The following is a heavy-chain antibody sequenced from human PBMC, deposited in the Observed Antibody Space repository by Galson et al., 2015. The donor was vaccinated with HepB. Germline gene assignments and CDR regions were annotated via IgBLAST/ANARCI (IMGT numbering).Heavy chain of an antibody. J-gene: IGHJ6*02. V-gene: IGHV1-2*02. CDR2: INPNSGGT. D-gene: IGHD1-26*01. Sequence: SVKVSCKASGYTFTGYYMHWVRQAPGQGLEWMGWINPNSGGTNYAQKFQGRVTMTRDTSISTAYMELSRLRSDDTAVYYCARGGSGSYVPYYGMDVWGQGTTVTVSS. CDR3: ARGGSGSYVPYYGMDV. CDR1: GYTFTGYY.